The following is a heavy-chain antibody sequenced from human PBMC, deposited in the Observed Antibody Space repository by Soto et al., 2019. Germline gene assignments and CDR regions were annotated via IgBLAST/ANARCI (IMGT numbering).Heavy chain of an antibody. J-gene: IGHJ6*02. D-gene: IGHD6-19*01. CDR2: ISYDGSNK. CDR3: AKDRGFKAVAGNYYYYGMDV. CDR1: GFTFSSYG. V-gene: IGHV3-30*18. Sequence: PGGSLRLSCAASGFTFSSYGMHWVRQAPGKGLEWVAVISYDGSNKYYADSVKGRFTISRDNSKNTLYLQMNSLRAEDTAVYYCAKDRGFKAVAGNYYYYGMDVWGQGTTVTVSS.